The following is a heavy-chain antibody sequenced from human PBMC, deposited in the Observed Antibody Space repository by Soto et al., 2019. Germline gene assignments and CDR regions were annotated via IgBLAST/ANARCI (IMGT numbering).Heavy chain of an antibody. CDR1: GGTFSSYA. J-gene: IGHJ6*02. V-gene: IGHV1-69*01. Sequence: QVQLVQSGAEVKKPGSSVKVSCNASGGTFSSYAISWVRQAPGQGLEWMGGMIPISGTANYAQQFQGRVTIPADESTSTAYVELSSLRSEETAVYYCARSQGSSTSLEIYYYYYYGMDVWGQGTTVTVSS. CDR3: ARSQGSSTSLEIYYYYYYGMDV. D-gene: IGHD2-2*01. CDR2: MIPISGTA.